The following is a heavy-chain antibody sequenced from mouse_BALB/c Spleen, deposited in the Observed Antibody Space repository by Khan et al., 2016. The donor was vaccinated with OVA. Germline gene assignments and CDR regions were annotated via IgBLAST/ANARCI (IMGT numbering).Heavy chain of an antibody. V-gene: IGHV3-2*02. J-gene: IGHJ4*01. CDR3: ARKNLSWDHYAMDY. Sequence: EVKLLESGPGLVKPSQSLSLTCTVTGYSITSDYAWNWIRQFPGNKLEWMGYISYSGSTSYNPSLKSRISITRDTSKNQFFLQLNSVTTEDTATYYCARKNLSWDHYAMDYWGQGTSVTVSS. D-gene: IGHD4-1*01. CDR1: GYSITSDYA. CDR2: ISYSGST.